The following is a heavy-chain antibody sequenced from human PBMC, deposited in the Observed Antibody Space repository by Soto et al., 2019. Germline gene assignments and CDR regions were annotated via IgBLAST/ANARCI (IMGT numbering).Heavy chain of an antibody. CDR2: ISGSGGST. V-gene: IGHV3-23*01. CDR3: AKPGYCSGGSCYPFDY. D-gene: IGHD2-15*01. Sequence: PGGSLRLSCAASGFTFSSYAMSWFRQATGKGLEWVSAISGSGGSTYYADSVKGRFTISRDNSKNTLYLQMNSLRAEDTAVYYCAKPGYCSGGSCYPFDYWGQGTLVTVSS. J-gene: IGHJ4*02. CDR1: GFTFSSYA.